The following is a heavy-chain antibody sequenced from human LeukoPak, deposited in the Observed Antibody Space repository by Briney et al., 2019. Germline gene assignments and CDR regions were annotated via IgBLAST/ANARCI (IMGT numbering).Heavy chain of an antibody. Sequence: GGSLRLSCAASGFTFSSYRMNWVRRAPGKGLEWVSSISSSSSYIYYADSVKGRFTISRDNAKNSLYLQMNSLRAEDTAVYYCAREGSGVAGHFAYWGQGTLVTVSS. CDR2: ISSSSSYI. J-gene: IGHJ4*02. CDR3: AREGSGVAGHFAY. D-gene: IGHD6-19*01. CDR1: GFTFSSYR. V-gene: IGHV3-21*01.